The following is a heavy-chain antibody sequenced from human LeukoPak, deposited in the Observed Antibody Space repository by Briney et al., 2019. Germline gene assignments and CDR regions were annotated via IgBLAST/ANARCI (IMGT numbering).Heavy chain of an antibody. CDR1: GYIFTSYA. J-gene: IGHJ5*02. Sequence: ASVKVSCKASGYIFTSYAMHWVRQAPGQRLEWMGWINAGNGNTKYSQEFQGRVTITRDTSASTAYMELSSLRFEDMAVYYCARASSGWYDPGNWFDPWGQGTLVTVSS. CDR3: ARASSGWYDPGNWFDP. CDR2: INAGNGNT. D-gene: IGHD6-19*01. V-gene: IGHV1-3*03.